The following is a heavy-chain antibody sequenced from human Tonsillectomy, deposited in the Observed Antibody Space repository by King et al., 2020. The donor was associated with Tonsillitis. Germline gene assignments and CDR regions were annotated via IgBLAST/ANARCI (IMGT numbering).Heavy chain of an antibody. CDR2: LNHRGST. CDR3: ARRCVFDF. Sequence: VQLQQWGAGLLKPSETLSLTGAVYGGSFSGYYWSGIRQPPGKGLEGIGELNHRGSTNYNPPLKSRVTISVDTSKNKFSLKLSSVTAADTAVYYCARRCVFDFWGQGTLVTVSS. V-gene: IGHV4-34*01. CDR1: GGSFSGYY. J-gene: IGHJ4*02.